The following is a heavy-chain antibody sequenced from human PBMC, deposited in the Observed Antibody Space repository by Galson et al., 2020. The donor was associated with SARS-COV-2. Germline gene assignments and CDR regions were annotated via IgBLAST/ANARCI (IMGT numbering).Heavy chain of an antibody. Sequence: SETLSLTCTVSGGSISSGSYYWSWIRQPAGKGLAWIGRIYTSGSTNYNPSLKSRVTISVDTSKNQFSLKLSSVTAADTAVYYCSRDAVSPNYYTYYGMDVGGQGTTVTVSS. CDR3: SRDAVSPNYYTYYGMDV. J-gene: IGHJ6*02. CDR2: IYTSGST. V-gene: IGHV4-61*02. D-gene: IGHD4-17*01. CDR1: GGSISSGSYY.